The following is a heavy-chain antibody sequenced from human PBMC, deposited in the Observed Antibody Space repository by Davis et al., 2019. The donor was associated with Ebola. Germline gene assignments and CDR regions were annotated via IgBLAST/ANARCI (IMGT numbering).Heavy chain of an antibody. J-gene: IGHJ5*02. V-gene: IGHV4-59*01. Sequence: SETLSLTCAVSGGSISSYYWSWIRQPPGKGLEWIGYINYSGRTTYNPSLKSRFTISVDTSKNQFSLKLSSVTAADTAVYYCARDRSPSYRIATMGGWFDPWGKGTLVTVSS. CDR2: INYSGRT. CDR3: ARDRSPSYRIATMGGWFDP. CDR1: GGSISSYY. D-gene: IGHD5-12*01.